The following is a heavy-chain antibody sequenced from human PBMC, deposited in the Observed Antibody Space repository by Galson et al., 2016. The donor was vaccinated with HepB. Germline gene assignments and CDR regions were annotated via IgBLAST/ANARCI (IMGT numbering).Heavy chain of an antibody. J-gene: IGHJ6*02. V-gene: IGHV6-1*01. CDR2: TFYRSTWEN. CDR1: GDSVYNNGAA. CDR3: ARAVMLGRGMDV. D-gene: IGHD3-10*01. Sequence: AISGDSVYNNGAAWVWIRQSPSRGLEWLGRTFYRSTWENHYAGSVKNRITISPDTSRNQFSLHLNSVTPGDTAVYYCARAVMLGRGMDVWGQGTTVTVSS.